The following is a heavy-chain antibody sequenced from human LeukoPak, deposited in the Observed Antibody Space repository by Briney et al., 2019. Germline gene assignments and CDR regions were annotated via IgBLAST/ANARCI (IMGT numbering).Heavy chain of an antibody. V-gene: IGHV3-9*01. CDR2: ISWNSGSI. CDR1: GFTFDDYA. D-gene: IGHD3-10*01. CDR3: AKDAVYGSGGEGYYFDY. Sequence: GRSLRLSCAASGFTFDDYAMHWVRQAPGKGLEWVSGISWNSGSIGYADSVKGRFTISRDNAKNSLYLQMNSLRAEDTTLYYCAKDAVYGSGGEGYYFDYWGQGTLVTVSS. J-gene: IGHJ4*02.